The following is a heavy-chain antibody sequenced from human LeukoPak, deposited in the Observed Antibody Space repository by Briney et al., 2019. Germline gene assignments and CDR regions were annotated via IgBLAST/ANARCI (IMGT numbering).Heavy chain of an antibody. V-gene: IGHV1-46*01. CDR3: ARVGDSSSWYPISAFDI. D-gene: IGHD6-13*01. CDR2: INPSGGST. Sequence: ASVKVSCKASGYTFTSYYMHWVRQAPGQGLEWMGIINPSGGSTSYAQKFQGRVTMTRDTSTSTVYMELSSLRSDDTAVYYCARVGDSSSWYPISAFDIWGQGTMVTVSS. J-gene: IGHJ3*02. CDR1: GYTFTSYY.